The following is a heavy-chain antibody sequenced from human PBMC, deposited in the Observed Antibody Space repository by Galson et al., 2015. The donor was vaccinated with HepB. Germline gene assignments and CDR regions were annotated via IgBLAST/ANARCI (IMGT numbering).Heavy chain of an antibody. Sequence: SLRLSCAASGFTFDTYAMSWVRQAPGKGLEWVSAISVTGGSTYYADSVKGRFTISRDTSKNSLYLQMDSLKAEDTAVYYCTRDKSTVDRAHDYWGQGTLVTVSS. J-gene: IGHJ4*02. V-gene: IGHV3-23*01. CDR3: TRDKSTVDRAHDY. D-gene: IGHD3-10*01. CDR1: GFTFDTYA. CDR2: ISVTGGST.